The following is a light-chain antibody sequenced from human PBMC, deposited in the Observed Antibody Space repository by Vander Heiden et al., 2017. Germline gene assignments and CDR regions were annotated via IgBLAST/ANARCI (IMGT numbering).Light chain of an antibody. V-gene: IGKV1-5*03. CDR1: QSISSW. J-gene: IGKJ2*01. Sequence: DIQMTQSPSTLSASVGDRVTITCRASQSISSWLAWYQQKPGKAPKLLIYKASSLESGVPSRFSGSGSGTECTLNISSLQPDDFATYYCQQYNSYSMYTCGQGTKLEIK. CDR3: QQYNSYSMYT. CDR2: KAS.